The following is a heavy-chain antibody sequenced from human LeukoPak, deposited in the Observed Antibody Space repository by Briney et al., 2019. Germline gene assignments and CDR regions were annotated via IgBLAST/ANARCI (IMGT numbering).Heavy chain of an antibody. CDR3: ARGRDIVVVPAANAEYFQH. CDR2: INHSGST. CDR1: GGSFSGYY. V-gene: IGHV4-34*01. D-gene: IGHD2-2*01. Sequence: SGTLSLTCAVYGGSFSGYYWSWIRQPPGKGLEWIGEINHSGSTNYNPSLKSRVTISVDTSKNQFSLKLSSVTAADTAVYYCARGRDIVVVPAANAEYFQHWGQGTLVTVSS. J-gene: IGHJ1*01.